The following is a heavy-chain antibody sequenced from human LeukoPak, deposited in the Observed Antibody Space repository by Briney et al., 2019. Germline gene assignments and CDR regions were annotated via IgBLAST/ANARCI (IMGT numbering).Heavy chain of an antibody. J-gene: IGHJ5*02. CDR2: LTGYGGA. Sequence: GGSLRLSCEASGLSFTNYAMMWVRQAPGKGLQWISTLTGYGGAYYADSGEGRFIISRDISKNTMFLQMYGLRAEDTAVYYCAKGAAAGKVDSFDPWGQGTLVTVSS. CDR3: AKGAAAGKVDSFDP. CDR1: GLSFTNYA. D-gene: IGHD6-13*01. V-gene: IGHV3-23*01.